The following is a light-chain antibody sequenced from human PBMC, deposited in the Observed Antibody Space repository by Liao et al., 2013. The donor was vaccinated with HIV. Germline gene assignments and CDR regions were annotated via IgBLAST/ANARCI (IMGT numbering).Light chain of an antibody. V-gene: IGLV3-1*01. J-gene: IGLJ3*02. CDR3: QAWDSSTACVV. Sequence: SYEMTQPPSVSVSPGQTASVTCSGDGLGDKYVSWYQQRPGHSPILVIYEDTKRPSGIPERFSGSNSGNTATLTISGTQAMDEADYYCQAWDSSTACVVFGGGTKLTVL. CDR1: GLGDKY. CDR2: EDT.